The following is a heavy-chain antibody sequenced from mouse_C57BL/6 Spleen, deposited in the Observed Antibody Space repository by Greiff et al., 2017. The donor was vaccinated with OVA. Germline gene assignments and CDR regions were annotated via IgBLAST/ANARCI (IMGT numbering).Heavy chain of an antibody. J-gene: IGHJ2*01. CDR2: IDPSDSYT. CDR1: GYTFTSYW. V-gene: IGHV1-69*01. CDR3: ARSKTRGDYFDY. D-gene: IGHD3-3*01. Sequence: QVQLKEPGAELVMPGASVKLSCKASGYTFTSYWMHWVKQRPGQGLEWIGEIDPSDSYTNYNQKFKGKSTLTVDKSSSTAYMQLSSLTSEDSAVYYCARSKTRGDYFDYWGQGTTLTVSS.